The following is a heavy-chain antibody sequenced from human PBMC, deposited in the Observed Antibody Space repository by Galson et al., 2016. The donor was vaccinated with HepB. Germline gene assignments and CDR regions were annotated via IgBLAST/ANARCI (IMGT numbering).Heavy chain of an antibody. CDR2: IKHDGSEK. CDR3: ARWKYYGSGSYGFDY. J-gene: IGHJ4*02. Sequence: SLRLSCAASGFTFGTYWMSWVRQASGKGLEWLANIKHDGSEKYFVDSVKGRFTISRDNAKNSLYLQMNSLRAEDTAVYYCARWKYYGSGSYGFDYWGQGTLVTVSS. D-gene: IGHD3-10*01. CDR1: GFTFGTYW. V-gene: IGHV3-7*02.